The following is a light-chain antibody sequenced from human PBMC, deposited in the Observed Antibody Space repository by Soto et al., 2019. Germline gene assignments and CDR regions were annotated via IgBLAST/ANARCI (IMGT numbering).Light chain of an antibody. CDR1: QSVSSSY. Sequence: EIVLTQSPGTLSLSTGERATLSCRASQSVSSSYLAWYQQKPGQAPRLLIYGAYSRATGIPDRFSGSGSGTDFTLTISRLEPEDFAVYYCQQYGSSPPYTFGQGTKLEIK. V-gene: IGKV3-20*01. J-gene: IGKJ2*01. CDR2: GAY. CDR3: QQYGSSPPYT.